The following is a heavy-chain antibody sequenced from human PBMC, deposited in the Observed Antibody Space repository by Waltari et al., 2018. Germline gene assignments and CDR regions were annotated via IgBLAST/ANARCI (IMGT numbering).Heavy chain of an antibody. Sequence: QVQLVQSGAEVKKPGSSVKVSCKASGGTFSSYAIRWVRQAQGQGLEWMGGIIPIVGTANYAQKFQGRVTITADESTSTAYMELSSLRSEDTAVYYCARSLGEGWNYYYYGMDVWGQGTTVTVSS. CDR1: GGTFSSYA. J-gene: IGHJ6*02. CDR2: IIPIVGTA. CDR3: ARSLGEGWNYYYYGMDV. D-gene: IGHD6-19*01. V-gene: IGHV1-69*01.